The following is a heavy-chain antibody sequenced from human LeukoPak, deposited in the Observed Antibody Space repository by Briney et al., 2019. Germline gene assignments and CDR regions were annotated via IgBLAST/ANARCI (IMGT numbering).Heavy chain of an antibody. CDR1: GFTFSSYA. D-gene: IGHD2-2*01. CDR2: ISYDGSNK. Sequence: GGSLRLSCAASGFTFSSYAMHWVRQAPGKGLEWVAVISYDGSNKYYADSVKGRFTISRDNSKNTLYLQMNSLRAEDTAVYYCARDCSSTSCSYAFDIWGQGTMVTVSS. J-gene: IGHJ3*02. CDR3: ARDCSSTSCSYAFDI. V-gene: IGHV3-30-3*01.